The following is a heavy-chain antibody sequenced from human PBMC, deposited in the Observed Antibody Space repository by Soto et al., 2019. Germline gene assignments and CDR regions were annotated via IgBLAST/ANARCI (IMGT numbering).Heavy chain of an antibody. CDR3: ARQLGELDHYYYYMDV. Sequence: GESLKISCKGSGYSFTSYWIGWVRQMPGKGLEWMGIIYPGDSDTKYSPSFQGQVTISADKSISTAYLQWSSLKASDTAMYYCARQLGELDHYYYYMDVWGKGTTVTVSS. D-gene: IGHD1-7*01. CDR1: GYSFTSYW. J-gene: IGHJ6*03. CDR2: IYPGDSDT. V-gene: IGHV5-51*01.